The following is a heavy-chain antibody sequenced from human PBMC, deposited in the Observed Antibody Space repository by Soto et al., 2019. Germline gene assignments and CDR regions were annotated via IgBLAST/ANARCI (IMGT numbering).Heavy chain of an antibody. CDR1: GGSISSSSYY. CDR3: ARSTYYYGSGSYYNLYYYYYMDV. V-gene: IGHV4-39*01. Sequence: PSETLSLTCTVSGGSISSSSYYWGWIRQPPGKGLEWIGSIYYSGSTYYNPSLKSRVTISVDTSKNQFSLKLSSVTAADTAVYYCARSTYYYGSGSYYNLYYYYYMDVWGKGTTVTVSS. J-gene: IGHJ6*03. CDR2: IYYSGST. D-gene: IGHD3-10*01.